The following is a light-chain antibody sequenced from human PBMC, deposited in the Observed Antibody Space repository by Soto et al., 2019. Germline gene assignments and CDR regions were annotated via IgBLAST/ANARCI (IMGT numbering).Light chain of an antibody. Sequence: QSVLTQPPSASGSPGQSVTISCTGTSSDVGGYDYVSWYQQHPGKAPTLMIYEVSRRPSGVPDRFSGSKSGNTASLTVSGLQAEDEADYYCSAFAASNTLIFGGGTKVTVL. CDR2: EVS. CDR3: SAFAASNTLI. CDR1: SSDVGGYDY. V-gene: IGLV2-8*01. J-gene: IGLJ2*01.